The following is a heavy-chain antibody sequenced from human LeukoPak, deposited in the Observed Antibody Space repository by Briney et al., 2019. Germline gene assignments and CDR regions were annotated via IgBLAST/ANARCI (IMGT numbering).Heavy chain of an antibody. CDR2: ISGSGGSK. V-gene: IGHV3-23*01. CDR3: ANEAAHIVIVTAMFDP. CDR1: GFTFSSYA. D-gene: IGHD2-21*02. Sequence: PGGSLRLSCAASGFTFSSYAMNWVRQAPGKGLEWVSAISGSGGSKYYADSVKGRFTISRDNSENTLYLQMNSLRAEDTAVYYGANEAAHIVIVTAMFDPWGQGTLVTVSS. J-gene: IGHJ5*02.